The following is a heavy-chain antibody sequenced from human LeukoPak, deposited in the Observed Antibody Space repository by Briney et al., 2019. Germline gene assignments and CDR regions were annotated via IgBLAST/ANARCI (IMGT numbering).Heavy chain of an antibody. J-gene: IGHJ6*03. CDR1: GGSFSGYY. CDR2: INHSGST. V-gene: IGHV4-34*01. Sequence: SETLSLTCAVYGGSFSGYYWSWIRQPPGKGLEWIGEINHSGSTNYNPSLKSRVTISVDTSKNQFSLKLSSVTAADTAVYYCARENSYYDSWSGYRPPGYMDVWGKGTTVTVSS. CDR3: ARENSYYDSWSGYRPPGYMDV. D-gene: IGHD3-3*01.